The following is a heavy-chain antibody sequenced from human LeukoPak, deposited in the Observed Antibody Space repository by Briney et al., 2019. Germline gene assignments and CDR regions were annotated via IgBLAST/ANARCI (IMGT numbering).Heavy chain of an antibody. J-gene: IGHJ4*01. D-gene: IGHD2-21*02. Sequence: ASVKVSCKVSGHTLSELPMYWVRQAPGEGLEWMGGFDPENDERIYAQKFRGRVTMTEDTSTNTAYMELSSLRSDDTAVYHCATEVTSIFPDYWGQGTLVTVSS. CDR2: FDPENDER. CDR3: ATEVTSIFPDY. CDR1: GHTLSELP. V-gene: IGHV1-24*01.